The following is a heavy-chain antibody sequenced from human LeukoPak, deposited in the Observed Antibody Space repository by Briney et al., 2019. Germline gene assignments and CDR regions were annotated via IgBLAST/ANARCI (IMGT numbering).Heavy chain of an antibody. D-gene: IGHD5-18*01. J-gene: IGHJ4*02. V-gene: IGHV1-18*01. CDR3: ARSSTAMAVPNFDY. Sequence: ASVKVTCKASGYTFTSYGISWVRQAPGQGLEWMGWISAYNGNTNYAQKLQGRVTMTTDTSTSTAYMELRSLRSDDTAVYYCARSSTAMAVPNFDYWGQGTLVTVSS. CDR2: ISAYNGNT. CDR1: GYTFTSYG.